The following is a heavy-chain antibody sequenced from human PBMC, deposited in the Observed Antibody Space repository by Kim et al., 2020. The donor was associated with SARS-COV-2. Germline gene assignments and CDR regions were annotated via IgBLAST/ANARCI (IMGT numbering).Heavy chain of an antibody. J-gene: IGHJ6*02. V-gene: IGHV4-34*01. CDR1: GGSFSGYY. CDR2: INHSGST. D-gene: IGHD2-2*01. CDR3: ARGNGQLPRSYYYYGMDV. Sequence: SETLSLTCAVYGGSFSGYYWSWIRQPPGKGLEWIGEINHSGSTNYNPSLKSRVTISVDTSKNQFSLKLSSVTAADTAVYYCARGNGQLPRSYYYYGMDVWGQGTTVTVSS.